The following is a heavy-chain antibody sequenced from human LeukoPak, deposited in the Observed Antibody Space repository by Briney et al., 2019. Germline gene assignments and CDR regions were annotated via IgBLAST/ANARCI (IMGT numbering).Heavy chain of an antibody. J-gene: IGHJ4*02. CDR2: IGTAGDT. CDR3: ARVAKERVGGVYYFDY. CDR1: GFTFSDYD. Sequence: GGSLRLSCAASGFTFSDYDMHWVRQATGKGLEWVSSIGTAGDTYYTGSVKGRFTISRENAKDSLYLQMNSLRAGDTAVYYCARVAKERVGGVYYFDYWGQGTLVTVSS. V-gene: IGHV3-13*01. D-gene: IGHD1-1*01.